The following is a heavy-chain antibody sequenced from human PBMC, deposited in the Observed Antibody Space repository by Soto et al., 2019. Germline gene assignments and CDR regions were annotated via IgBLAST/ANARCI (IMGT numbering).Heavy chain of an antibody. D-gene: IGHD1-26*01. V-gene: IGHV3-30-3*01. CDR1: GFNVSAYT. Sequence: QVKLVEAGGGVVQPGRSLRLSCAASGFNVSAYTMHWVCQSPVKGLEWRAVISSDGHHKYYTDSVKGRFTIARDTSTNTLYLQMNSLRAEDTAVYYCARWEQPLFCDWGHGTLVTISS. CDR3: ARWEQPLFCD. J-gene: IGHJ4*01. CDR2: ISSDGHHK.